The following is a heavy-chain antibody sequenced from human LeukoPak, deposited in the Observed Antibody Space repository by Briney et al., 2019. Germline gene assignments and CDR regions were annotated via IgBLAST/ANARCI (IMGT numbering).Heavy chain of an antibody. CDR3: AKDVAVAGNGGFDY. CDR2: IRYDGSNK. CDR1: GFTFSSYG. V-gene: IGHV3-30*02. J-gene: IGHJ4*02. Sequence: GGSLRLSCAASGFTFSSYGMHWVRQAPGKGLEWVAFIRYDGSNKYYADSVKGRFTFSRDNSKNTLYLQMNSLRAEDTAVYYCAKDVAVAGNGGFDYWGQGTLVTVSS. D-gene: IGHD6-19*01.